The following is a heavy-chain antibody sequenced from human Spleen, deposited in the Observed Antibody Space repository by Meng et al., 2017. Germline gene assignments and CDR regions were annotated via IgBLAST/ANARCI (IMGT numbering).Heavy chain of an antibody. Sequence: VKVSCKASGYILSSYAINWLRQAPGQGLEWMGWIDTNTGNPTYAQGFTGRLVFSLDTSVSTAYLQISGLKADDTAVYYCTRDGYSDCSRTSCFDYWGQGSLVTVSS. V-gene: IGHV7-4-1*02. CDR2: IDTNTGNP. CDR3: TRDGYSDCSRTSCFDY. D-gene: IGHD2-2*01. J-gene: IGHJ4*02. CDR1: GYILSSYA.